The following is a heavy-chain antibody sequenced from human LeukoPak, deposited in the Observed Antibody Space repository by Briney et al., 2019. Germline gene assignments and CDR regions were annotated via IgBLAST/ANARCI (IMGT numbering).Heavy chain of an antibody. V-gene: IGHV4-59*01. D-gene: IGHD6-19*01. CDR1: GGSISNYY. CDR3: ARGYSSGLYFDY. CDR2: IYYSGST. Sequence: PSETLSLTCTVSGGSISNYYWSWVRQPPGKGLEWIGSIYYSGSTNYNPSLKSRVTISVDTSKNQFSLKLSSVTAADTAVYYCARGYSSGLYFDYWGQGTLVTVSS. J-gene: IGHJ4*02.